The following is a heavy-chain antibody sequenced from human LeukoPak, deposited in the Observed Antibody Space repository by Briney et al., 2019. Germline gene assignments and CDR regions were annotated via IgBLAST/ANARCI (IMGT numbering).Heavy chain of an antibody. CDR3: GRDNGSGLGQGDY. CDR1: GFSFSTYD. Sequence: LSGGSLRLSCAGSGFSFSTYDMLWVRQAPGKGLEWVSAIGSGGDTYYAGSVKGRFTISRDNAKSPLYLQMNSLRAEDTAVYYCGRDNGSGLGQGDYWGQGTLVTVSS. CDR2: IGSGGDT. J-gene: IGHJ4*02. V-gene: IGHV3-13*01. D-gene: IGHD3-10*01.